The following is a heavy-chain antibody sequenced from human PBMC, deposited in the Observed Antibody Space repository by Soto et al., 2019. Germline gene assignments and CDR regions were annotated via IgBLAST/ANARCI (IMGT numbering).Heavy chain of an antibody. V-gene: IGHV3-23*01. J-gene: IGHJ1*01. D-gene: IGHD6-19*01. CDR2: VSGSGGST. CDR1: GFTFSSYA. CDR3: ANVFFCIAGARREYYQL. Sequence: GGSLRLSCAASGFTFSSYAMSWVRQAPGKGLEWISAVSGSGGSTYSADSVKGRFTISRDNSKDTLYLQMNNLRAEDTAVYYCANVFFCIAGARREYYQLSGQRSLVTVSS.